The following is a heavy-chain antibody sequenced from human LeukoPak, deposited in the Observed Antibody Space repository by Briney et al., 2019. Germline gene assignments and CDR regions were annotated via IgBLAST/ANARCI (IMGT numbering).Heavy chain of an antibody. Sequence: GASVKVSCKASGYTFTGYYMHWVRQAPGQGLEWMGWINPNSGGTNYAQKFQGRVTMTRDTSISTAYMELSRLRSDDTAVYYCARARGYSSSSRHMDVWGKGTAVTVSS. V-gene: IGHV1-2*02. CDR1: GYTFTGYY. J-gene: IGHJ6*03. CDR3: ARARGYSSSSRHMDV. CDR2: INPNSGGT. D-gene: IGHD6-6*01.